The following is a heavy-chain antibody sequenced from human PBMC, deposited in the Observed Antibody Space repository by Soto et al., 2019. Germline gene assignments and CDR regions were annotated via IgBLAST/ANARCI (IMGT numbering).Heavy chain of an antibody. CDR1: GGSSSSSSYC. Sequence: LETLPHTWTVSGGSSSSSSYCWGWIRKPPGKGLEWIGSIYYSGSTYYNPSLKSRVTISVDTSKNQFSLKLSSVTAADTAVYYCARTYYDFWSDYWGQGTLVTVSS. D-gene: IGHD3-3*01. V-gene: IGHV4-39*01. J-gene: IGHJ4*02. CDR3: ARTYYDFWSDY. CDR2: IYYSGST.